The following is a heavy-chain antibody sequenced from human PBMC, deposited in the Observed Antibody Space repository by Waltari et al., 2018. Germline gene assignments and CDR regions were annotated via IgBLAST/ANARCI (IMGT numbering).Heavy chain of an antibody. CDR2: IIPIFGTA. Sequence: QVQLVQSGAEVKKPGSSVKVSCKASGGTFSSYAISWVRPAPGRRLEWMGRIIPIFGTANYAQKLQGLVTITADKSTSTAYMELSSLRSEDTAVYYCARAHLSGSYPEFDYWGQGTLVTFSS. CDR3: ARAHLSGSYPEFDY. CDR1: GGTFSSYA. J-gene: IGHJ4*02. V-gene: IGHV1-69*08. D-gene: IGHD1-26*01.